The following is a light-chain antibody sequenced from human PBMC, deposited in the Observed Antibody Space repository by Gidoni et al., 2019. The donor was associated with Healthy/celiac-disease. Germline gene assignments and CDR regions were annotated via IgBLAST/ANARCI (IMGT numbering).Light chain of an antibody. CDR3: QQSYSTPRT. V-gene: IGKV1-39*01. Sequence: DIKMTQSPSSLSASVGDRVTITCRASQSISTYLNWYHQKPGKAPKLLIYAASSLQSRVPSRFRGSVSWTDFTLTISSLQHEDFATYYCQQSYSTPRTFGGGTKVEIK. CDR1: QSISTY. CDR2: AAS. J-gene: IGKJ4*01.